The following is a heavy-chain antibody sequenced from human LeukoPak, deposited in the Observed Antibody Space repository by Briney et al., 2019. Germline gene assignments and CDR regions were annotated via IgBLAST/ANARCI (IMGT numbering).Heavy chain of an antibody. CDR3: ARDPRFLEWSPRANYYYYGMDV. J-gene: IGHJ6*02. D-gene: IGHD3-3*01. CDR2: ISAYNGNT. Sequence: ASVKVSCKASGGTFSSYGISWVRQAPGQGLEWMGWISAYNGNTNYAQKLQGRVTMTTDTSTSTAYMELRSLRSDDTAVYYCARDPRFLEWSPRANYYYYGMDVWGQGTTVTVSS. CDR1: GGTFSSYG. V-gene: IGHV1-18*01.